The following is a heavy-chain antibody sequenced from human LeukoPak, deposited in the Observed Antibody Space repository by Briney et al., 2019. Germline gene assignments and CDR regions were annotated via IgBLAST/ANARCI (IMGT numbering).Heavy chain of an antibody. J-gene: IGHJ4*02. CDR1: GGSLSGYY. D-gene: IGHD6-13*01. CDR3: ARGGSSWYRGFFDY. CDR2: INHSGST. V-gene: IGHV4-34*01. Sequence: SEPLSLTCAVYGGSLSGYYWSWIRKPPGKGLEWIGEINHSGSTNYHPSLKSRVTISVDTSKNQFSLKLSSVTAADTAVYYCARGGSSWYRGFFDYWGQGTLVTVSS.